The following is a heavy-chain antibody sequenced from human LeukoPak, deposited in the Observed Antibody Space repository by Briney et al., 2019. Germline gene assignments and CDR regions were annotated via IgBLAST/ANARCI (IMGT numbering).Heavy chain of an antibody. CDR1: GFIFSNYT. Sequence: GGSLRLSCAASGFIFSNYTMNWVRQAPGKGLEWVSYITSTGGTIYYADSVKGRFTISRDNVKNSLYLQLNSLRAEDTAVYYCARDLYYYGSGSYLGYWGQGTLVTVSS. V-gene: IGHV3-48*04. CDR3: ARDLYYYGSGSYLGY. CDR2: ITSTGGTI. J-gene: IGHJ4*02. D-gene: IGHD3-10*01.